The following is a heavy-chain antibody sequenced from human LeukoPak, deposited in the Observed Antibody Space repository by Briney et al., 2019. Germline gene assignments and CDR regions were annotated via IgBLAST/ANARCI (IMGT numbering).Heavy chain of an antibody. V-gene: IGHV3-30*04. CDR3: ARELGRVGADYYYGMDV. J-gene: IGHJ6*02. Sequence: GRSLRLSCAASGFTFSSYAMHWVRQAPGKGLEWVAVISYDGSNKYYADSVKGRFTISRDNSKNTLYLQMNSLRAEDTAVYYCARELGRVGADYYYGMDVWGQGTTVTVSS. D-gene: IGHD1-26*01. CDR1: GFTFSSYA. CDR2: ISYDGSNK.